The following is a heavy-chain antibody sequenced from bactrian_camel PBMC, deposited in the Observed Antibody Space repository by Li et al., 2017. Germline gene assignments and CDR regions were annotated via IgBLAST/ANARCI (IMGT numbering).Heavy chain of an antibody. CDR2: IESDGSI. CDR1: GYTHYSNYC. V-gene: IGHV3S53*01. D-gene: IGHD6*01. J-gene: IGHJ6*01. Sequence: VQLVESGGGSVQPGGSLRLSCEAPGYTHYSNYCMAWFRQAPGKEREGVARIESDGSISYADSVKGRFTISKDNAKNTLYQQMNSLKPEDTALYYCAADYARFPCWYGRSSFAYWGQGTQVTVS. CDR3: AADYARFPCWYGRSSFAY.